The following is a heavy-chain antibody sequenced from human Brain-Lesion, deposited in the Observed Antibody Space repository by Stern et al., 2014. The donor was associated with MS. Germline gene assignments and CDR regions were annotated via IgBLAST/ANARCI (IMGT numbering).Heavy chain of an antibody. J-gene: IGHJ4*02. CDR3: ARKTDTAVGGDY. CDR1: GFSVSTHF. Sequence: EVQLVESGGGLIQPGGSLRLSCAASGFSVSTHFMSWVRQAPGKGLEWVSLMYSRGGTNYADSVKGRFTISRDSSNNTLYLQMSDLRAEDTAVYYCARKTDTAVGGDYWGPGTLVTVSS. D-gene: IGHD5-18*01. V-gene: IGHV3-53*01. CDR2: MYSRGGT.